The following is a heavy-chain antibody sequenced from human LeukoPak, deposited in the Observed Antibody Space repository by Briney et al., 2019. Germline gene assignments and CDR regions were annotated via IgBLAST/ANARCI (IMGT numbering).Heavy chain of an antibody. CDR3: AKGNYLGRGDYFDY. Sequence: GGSLRLSCAATGLTFSSYAMNWVRQAPGKGLEWVSAVSGSGGSTYYADSVKGRFTISRDNSENTLHLQMNSLRAEDTAVYYCAKGNYLGRGDYFDYWGQGTLVTVSS. D-gene: IGHD3-10*01. V-gene: IGHV3-23*01. CDR1: GLTFSSYA. CDR2: VSGSGGST. J-gene: IGHJ4*02.